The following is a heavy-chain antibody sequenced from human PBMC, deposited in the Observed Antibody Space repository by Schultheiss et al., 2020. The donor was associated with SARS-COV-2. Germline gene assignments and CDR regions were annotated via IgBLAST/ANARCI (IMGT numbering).Heavy chain of an antibody. J-gene: IGHJ6*02. Sequence: SETLSLTCAVYGGSFSGYYWSWIRQPPGKGLEWIGEINHSGSTNYNPSLKSRVTISVDTSKNQFSLKLSSVTAADTAVYYCARADIVVVVAAGDYYYGMDVWGQGTTVTVSS. CDR1: GGSFSGYY. CDR2: INHSGST. V-gene: IGHV4-34*01. D-gene: IGHD2-15*01. CDR3: ARADIVVVVAAGDYYYGMDV.